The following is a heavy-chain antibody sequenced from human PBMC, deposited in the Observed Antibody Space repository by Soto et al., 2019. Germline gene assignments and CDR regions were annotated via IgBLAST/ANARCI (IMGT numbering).Heavy chain of an antibody. CDR1: GDSVSSNSAA. CDR2: TYYRSKWYN. J-gene: IGHJ4*02. CDR3: ARGYYDILTGYWTIDY. V-gene: IGHV6-1*01. Sequence: PSQTLSLTCAISGDSVSSNSAAWNWIRQSPSRGLEWLGRTYYRSKWYNDYAVSVKSRITISPDTSKNQFSLQLNSVTPEDTAVYYCARGYYDILTGYWTIDYWGQGTLVTVSS. D-gene: IGHD3-9*01.